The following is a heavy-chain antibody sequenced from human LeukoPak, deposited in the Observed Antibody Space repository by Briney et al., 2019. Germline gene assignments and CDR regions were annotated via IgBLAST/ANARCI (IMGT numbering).Heavy chain of an antibody. D-gene: IGHD2-15*01. Sequence: GESLKISCKGSGYSFTSYWIGWVRQMPGKGLEWMGIIYPGDSDTRYSPSFRGQVTISADKSISTAYLQWSSLKASDTAMYYCASGVYCSGGSCYSVDWFDPWGQGTLVTVSS. CDR1: GYSFTSYW. CDR2: IYPGDSDT. CDR3: ASGVYCSGGSCYSVDWFDP. J-gene: IGHJ5*02. V-gene: IGHV5-51*01.